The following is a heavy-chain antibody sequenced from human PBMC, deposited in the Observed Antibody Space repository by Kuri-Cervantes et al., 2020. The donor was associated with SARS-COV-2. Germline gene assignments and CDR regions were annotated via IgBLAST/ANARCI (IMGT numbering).Heavy chain of an antibody. D-gene: IGHD4-17*01. Sequence: SQTLSLTCAVYGGSFSGYYWSWIRQPPGKGLEWIGEINHSGSTNYNPSLKSRVTISVDTSKDQFSLKLSSVTAADTAVYYRARGGFWYGAGYFDYWGQGTLVTVSS. J-gene: IGHJ4*02. CDR2: INHSGST. V-gene: IGHV4-34*01. CDR3: ARGGFWYGAGYFDY. CDR1: GGSFSGYY.